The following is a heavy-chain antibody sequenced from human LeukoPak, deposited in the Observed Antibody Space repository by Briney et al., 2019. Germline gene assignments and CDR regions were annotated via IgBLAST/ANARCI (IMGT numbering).Heavy chain of an antibody. J-gene: IGHJ6*03. CDR3: AKDGPADFWSGLNYYYMDV. Sequence: PGGSLRLSCAASGFTFSTSWMTWVRQAPGKGLEWVASINGDGSEIHYVDSVKGRFTISRDNAKDSLYFQMNSLTAEDTAVYYCAKDGPADFWSGLNYYYMDVWGKGTTVTVSS. CDR2: INGDGSEI. V-gene: IGHV3-7*01. CDR1: GFTFSTSW. D-gene: IGHD3-3*01.